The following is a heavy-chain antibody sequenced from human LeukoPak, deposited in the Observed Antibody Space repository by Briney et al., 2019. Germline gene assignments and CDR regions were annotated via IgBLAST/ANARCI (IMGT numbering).Heavy chain of an antibody. V-gene: IGHV1-2*02. Sequence: ASVQVSRTASGYTLTAYYIHWVRQAPGQGLEWMEWMNPHSGGTNYAQKFRARVSMTTDTTINTAYLELTGLTSDDTALYYCARAERTVSGLDVWGQGTTVTVSS. CDR2: MNPHSGGT. J-gene: IGHJ6*02. CDR3: ARAERTVSGLDV. CDR1: GYTLTAYY. D-gene: IGHD2-2*01.